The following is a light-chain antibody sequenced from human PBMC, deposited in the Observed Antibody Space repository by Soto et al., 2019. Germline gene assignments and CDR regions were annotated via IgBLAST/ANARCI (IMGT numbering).Light chain of an antibody. J-gene: IGLJ1*01. Sequence: QSALTQPPSASGTPGQRVTISCSGSSSNIGSNYVYWYQQLPGTAPKLLIYRNNQRPSGVPDRFSGSKSGTSASPAISGLRSEDEPDYYCAAWDDSLSGSYVFGTGTKVTVL. CDR2: RNN. CDR3: AAWDDSLSGSYV. V-gene: IGLV1-47*01. CDR1: SSNIGSNY.